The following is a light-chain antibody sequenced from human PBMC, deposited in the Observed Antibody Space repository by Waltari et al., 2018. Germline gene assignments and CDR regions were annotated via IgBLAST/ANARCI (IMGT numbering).Light chain of an antibody. CDR1: QSLLHLDGKTD. J-gene: IGKJ2*01. Sequence: VMTQTPPSLSVTSGQPASFPCKSSQSLLHLDGKTDVCRYLQRPGQSPQLLIYEVVTRFSGVPDRFSASWSGTDCTLRISRLEADDVGLYYCLQSKELPPTFGQGTKLELK. CDR3: LQSKELPPT. CDR2: EVV. V-gene: IGKV2D-29*02.